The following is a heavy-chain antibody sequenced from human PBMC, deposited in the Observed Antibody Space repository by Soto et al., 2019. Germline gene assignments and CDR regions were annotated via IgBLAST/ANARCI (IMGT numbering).Heavy chain of an antibody. CDR3: ASRAGTKYYYYYGMDV. V-gene: IGHV1-69*13. J-gene: IGHJ6*02. Sequence: ASVKVSCKASGGTFSSYAISWVRQAPGQGLEWMGGIIPIFGTTNYAQKFQGRVTITADESTSTAYMELSSLRSEDTAVYYCASRAGTKYYYYYGMDVWGQGTTVTVSS. CDR1: GGTFSSYA. D-gene: IGHD1-1*01. CDR2: IIPIFGTT.